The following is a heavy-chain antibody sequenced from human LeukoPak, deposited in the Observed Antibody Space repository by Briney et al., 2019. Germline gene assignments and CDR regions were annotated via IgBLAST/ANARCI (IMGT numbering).Heavy chain of an antibody. J-gene: IGHJ4*02. CDR2: IIGSGGST. D-gene: IGHD5-12*01. CDR3: AKGAYDYIEVAYFDY. CDR1: GFTISSYF. Sequence: GRSLRLSCAASGFTISSYFMSWVRQAPGKGLEWGSGIIGSGGSTYYADSVKGRFTISRDNSKNALYLQVNSLTAEDTAVYYCAKGAYDYIEVAYFDYWGQGTLVTVSS. V-gene: IGHV3-23*01.